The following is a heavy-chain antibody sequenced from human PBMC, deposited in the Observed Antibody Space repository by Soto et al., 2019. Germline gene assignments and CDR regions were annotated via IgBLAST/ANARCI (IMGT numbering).Heavy chain of an antibody. CDR2: IRGSGGTT. Sequence: EVQLLESGGGLVQPGRSLRLSCAASGFTFSNYAMSWVRQAPGQGLDWVSAIRGSGGTTYYADSVTGRFTISRDNAKNTLFLQMNSLRAEDAAVYYYAIFFVETGSNRGWPWSFHYWGQGTLVTVSS. J-gene: IGHJ4*02. D-gene: IGHD3-3*01. V-gene: IGHV3-23*01. CDR3: AIFFVETGSNRGWPWSFHY. CDR1: GFTFSNYA.